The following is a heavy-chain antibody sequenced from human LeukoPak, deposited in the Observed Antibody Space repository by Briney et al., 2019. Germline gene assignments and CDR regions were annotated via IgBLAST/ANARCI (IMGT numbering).Heavy chain of an antibody. CDR3: ARDHPNPYYYYGMDV. V-gene: IGHV3-7*01. Sequence: GGSLRLSCAASGFTFSSYWMSWVRQAPGKGLEWVANIKQDGSVKYYVDSVKGRFTISRDNAKNSLYLQMNSLRAEDTAVYYCARDHPNPYYYYGMDVWGQGTTVTVSS. CDR1: GFTFSSYW. D-gene: IGHD1-14*01. CDR2: IKQDGSVK. J-gene: IGHJ6*02.